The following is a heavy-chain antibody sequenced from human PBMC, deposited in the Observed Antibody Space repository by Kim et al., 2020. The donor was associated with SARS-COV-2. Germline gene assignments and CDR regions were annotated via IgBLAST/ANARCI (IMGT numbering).Heavy chain of an antibody. CDR2: IYYSGST. D-gene: IGHD6-19*01. J-gene: IGHJ4*02. V-gene: IGHV4-39*01. CDR3: ARQVVGLQQLAPWEQWLVRDS. CDR1: GGPISSSSYY. Sequence: SETLSLTCTVSGGPISSSSYYWGWIRQPPGKGLEWIGSIYYSGSTYYNPSLKSRVTISVDTSKNQFSLKLSSVTAADTAVYYCARQVVGLQQLAPWEQWLVRDSWGQGTLVTVSS.